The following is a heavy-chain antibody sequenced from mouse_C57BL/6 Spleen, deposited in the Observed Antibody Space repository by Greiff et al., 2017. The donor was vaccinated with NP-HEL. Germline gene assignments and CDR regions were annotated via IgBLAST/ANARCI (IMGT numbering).Heavy chain of an antibody. V-gene: IGHV5-9-1*02. CDR2: ISSGGDYI. Sequence: EVQLVESGEGLVKPGGSLKLSCAASGFTFSSYAMSWVRQTPEKRLEWVAYISSGGDYIYYADTVKGRFTISRDNARNTLYLQMSSLKSEDTAMYYCTRDEDYYGSSPFAYWGQGTLVTVSA. J-gene: IGHJ3*01. D-gene: IGHD1-1*01. CDR3: TRDEDYYGSSPFAY. CDR1: GFTFSSYA.